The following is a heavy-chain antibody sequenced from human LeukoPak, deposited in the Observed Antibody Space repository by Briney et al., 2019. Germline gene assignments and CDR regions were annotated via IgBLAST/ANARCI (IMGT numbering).Heavy chain of an antibody. J-gene: IGHJ4*02. Sequence: SSETLSLTCAVYGGSFSGYYWSWIRQPPGKGLEWIGEINHSGSTNYNPSLKSRVTISVDTSKNQFSLKLSSVTAADTAVYYCARETGSSSSRWGQGTLVTVSS. CDR2: INHSGST. CDR3: ARETGSSSSR. V-gene: IGHV4-34*01. D-gene: IGHD6-6*01. CDR1: GGSFSGYY.